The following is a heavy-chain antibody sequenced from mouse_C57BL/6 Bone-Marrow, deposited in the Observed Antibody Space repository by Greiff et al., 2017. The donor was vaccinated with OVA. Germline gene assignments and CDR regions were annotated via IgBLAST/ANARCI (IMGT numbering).Heavy chain of an antibody. CDR1: GYTFTSYG. CDR2: INPRYGNT. Sequence: QVQLQQSGAELVRPGASVKLSCKASGYTFTSYGISWVKQRTGKGLEWIGEINPRYGNTYYNQKFKGKATLTADKSSSTAYMELRSLTSEASAVYVCAGGNAWFAYWGQVTLVTVSA. D-gene: IGHD1-1*02. V-gene: IGHV1-81*01. CDR3: AGGNAWFAY. J-gene: IGHJ3*01.